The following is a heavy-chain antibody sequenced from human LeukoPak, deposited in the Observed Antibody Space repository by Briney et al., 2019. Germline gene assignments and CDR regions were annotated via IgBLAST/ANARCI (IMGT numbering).Heavy chain of an antibody. J-gene: IGHJ4*02. Sequence: GGSLRLSCAASGFTFDNYAMSWVRHVPGRGLDWVANIKPDGSAQYYAASVKGRFTVSRDNAKNSVYLQMNSLRVEDTAVYYCARVNNSSWHNWGQGTLVTVSA. V-gene: IGHV3-7*01. CDR1: GFTFDNYA. D-gene: IGHD6-13*01. CDR3: ARVNNSSWHN. CDR2: IKPDGSAQ.